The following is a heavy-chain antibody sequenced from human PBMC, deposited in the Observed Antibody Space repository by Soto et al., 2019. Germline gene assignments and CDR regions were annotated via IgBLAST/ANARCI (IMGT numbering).Heavy chain of an antibody. CDR1: GFTLDTYG. V-gene: IGHV3-33*01. D-gene: IGHD2-21*01. CDR2: SWHDGRHL. Sequence: QEQLVESGGGMVQPGGSLRLSCAVSGFTLDTYGMHWVRQAAGQGLEWVAVSWHDGRHLDYADSVRGRFTVFRDDSKNALFLETSGLRGDDTAVYYCARDWGACAPGECYSHGFDLWGEGTLVTVSS. CDR3: ARDWGACAPGECYSHGFDL. J-gene: IGHJ3*01.